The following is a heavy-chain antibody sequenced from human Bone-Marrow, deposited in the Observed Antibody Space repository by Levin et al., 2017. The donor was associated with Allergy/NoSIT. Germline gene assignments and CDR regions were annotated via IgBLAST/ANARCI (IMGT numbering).Heavy chain of an antibody. CDR2: INQSGST. D-gene: IGHD2-15*01. J-gene: IGHJ4*02. CDR3: ANLAADCIGDTCNSRTLSFS. Sequence: TSETLSLTCAVYGGSFNGYFWSWIRQPPGKGLEWIGDINQSGSTNYNPALKSRVTISVDTSKKQFSLKLTSVTAADTAVYFCANLAADCIGDTCNSRTLSFSWGQGTLVTVSS. V-gene: IGHV4-34*01. CDR1: GGSFNGYF.